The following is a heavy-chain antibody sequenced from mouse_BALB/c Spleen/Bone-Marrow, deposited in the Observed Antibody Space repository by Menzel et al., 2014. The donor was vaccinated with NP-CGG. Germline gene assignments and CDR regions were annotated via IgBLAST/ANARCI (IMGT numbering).Heavy chain of an antibody. J-gene: IGHJ4*01. CDR3: ATETGPRAMAY. V-gene: IGHV5-4*02. D-gene: IGHD4-1*01. Sequence: EVQGVESGRGLVKPGVSLNLSCAASGFSFSHYYMFCVLQHLAKRLEWVATISDDGANTSYRDSLKARFTISRDNPKNKQTLQMTSLKSENTPTSHSATETGPRAMAYWGQGTPVTVSS. CDR2: ISDDGANT. CDR1: GFSFSHYY.